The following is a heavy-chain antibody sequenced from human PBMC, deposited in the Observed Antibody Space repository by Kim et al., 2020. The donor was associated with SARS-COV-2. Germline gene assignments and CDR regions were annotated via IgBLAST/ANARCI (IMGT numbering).Heavy chain of an antibody. CDR2: ISAYNGNT. Sequence: ASVKVSCKASGYTFTSYGISWVRQAPGQGLEWMGWISAYNGNTNYAQKLQGRVTMTTDTSTSTAYMALRSLRSDHTAVYYCAIAAAGETTGYFQHWGQGTLVTVSS. CDR1: GYTFTSYG. V-gene: IGHV1-18*04. J-gene: IGHJ1*01. D-gene: IGHD6-13*01. CDR3: AIAAAGETTGYFQH.